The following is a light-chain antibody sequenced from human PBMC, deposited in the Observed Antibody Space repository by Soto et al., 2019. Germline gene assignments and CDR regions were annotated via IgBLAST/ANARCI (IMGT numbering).Light chain of an antibody. CDR3: LQDINYPWT. Sequence: IQLTQSPSTLSASVGDRVTITCRASQSLNNDLAWYQQKPGKAPNILIYAAPTLPSGAPSRFRGRRSGTDFTLAISSLQTEDSSTYSCLQDINYPWTFGQGTKVDIK. CDR2: AAP. V-gene: IGKV1-6*01. J-gene: IGKJ1*01. CDR1: QSLNND.